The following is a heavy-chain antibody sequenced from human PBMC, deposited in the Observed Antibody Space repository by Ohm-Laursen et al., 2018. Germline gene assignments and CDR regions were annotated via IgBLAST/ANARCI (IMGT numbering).Heavy chain of an antibody. CDR2: ISTDGSTT. CDR3: AREGGAMIVVGNWFDP. CDR1: GFTFSNYW. J-gene: IGHJ5*02. Sequence: SLRLSCAASGFTFSNYWMHWVRQAPGKGLVWVSRISTDGSTTTYADSVKGRFTISRDNARNTLYLQMNSLRAEDTAVYYCAREGGAMIVVGNWFDPWGQGTLVTVSS. D-gene: IGHD3-22*01. V-gene: IGHV3-74*01.